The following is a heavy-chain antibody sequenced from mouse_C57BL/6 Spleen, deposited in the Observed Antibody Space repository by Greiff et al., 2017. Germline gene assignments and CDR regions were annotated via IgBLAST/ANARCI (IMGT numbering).Heavy chain of an antibody. CDR2: IHPNSGST. V-gene: IGHV1-64*01. Sequence: QVQLQQPGAELVKPGASVKLSCKASGYTFTSYWMHWVKQRPGQGLEWIGMIHPNSGSTNYNEKFKSKATLTVDKSSSTAYMQLSSLTSEDAAVYYCALITTVVADYWGQGTTLTVSS. J-gene: IGHJ2*01. CDR1: GYTFTSYW. CDR3: ALITTVVADY. D-gene: IGHD1-1*01.